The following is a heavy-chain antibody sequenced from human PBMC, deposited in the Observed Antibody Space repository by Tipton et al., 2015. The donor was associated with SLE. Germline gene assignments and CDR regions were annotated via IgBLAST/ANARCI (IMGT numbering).Heavy chain of an antibody. CDR2: IKEDGSEK. CDR1: GFTFSSYW. CDR3: TTGRTL. J-gene: IGHJ3*01. Sequence: SLRLSCGVSGFTFSSYWMSWVRQAPGKGLEWVANIKEDGSEKYYVDSVKGRFTISRDNAKNSLFLQMDSLKTEDTAVYYCTTGRTLWGQGTLVSVSS. D-gene: IGHD3/OR15-3a*01. V-gene: IGHV3-7*03.